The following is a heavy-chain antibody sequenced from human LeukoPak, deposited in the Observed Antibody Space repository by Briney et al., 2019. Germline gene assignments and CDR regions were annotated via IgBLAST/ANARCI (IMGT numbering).Heavy chain of an antibody. CDR2: IHTNGGT. J-gene: IGHJ5*02. CDR1: GGSITSYY. Sequence: ASETLSLTCTVSGGSITSYYWSWIRQPAGKGLEWIGRIHTNGGTNYNPSLSSRVTLSVDTSKNQLSLRLTSVTAADTALYYCARELAMAGTVTHRFDPWGQGTLVTVSS. V-gene: IGHV4-4*07. D-gene: IGHD6-19*01. CDR3: ARELAMAGTVTHRFDP.